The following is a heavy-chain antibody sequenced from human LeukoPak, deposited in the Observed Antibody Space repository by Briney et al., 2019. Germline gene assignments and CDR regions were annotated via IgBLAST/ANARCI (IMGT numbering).Heavy chain of an antibody. Sequence: GASVKVSCKASGYTFTSYDINWVRQATGQGLEWMGWMNPNSGNTGYAQKFQGRVTITRNTSISTAYMELSSLRSEGTAVYYCARSFTGHDSSGYYYVNYFDYWGQGTLVTVSS. D-gene: IGHD3-22*01. J-gene: IGHJ4*02. CDR1: GYTFTSYD. V-gene: IGHV1-8*03. CDR2: MNPNSGNT. CDR3: ARSFTGHDSSGYYYVNYFDY.